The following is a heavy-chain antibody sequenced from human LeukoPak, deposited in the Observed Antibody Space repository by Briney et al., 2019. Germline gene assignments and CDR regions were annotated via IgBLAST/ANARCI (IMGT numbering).Heavy chain of an antibody. CDR3: TRQEGTPRGDY. CDR2: IRSKANSYAT. Sequence: QPGGSLKLSCAASGFTFSDSAMHWVRQASGKGLEWVGRIRSKANSYATAYAASVKGRFAISRDDSKNTAYLQMNSLRTEDTAVYYCTRQEGTPRGDYWGQGTLVTVSS. V-gene: IGHV3-73*01. CDR1: GFTFSDSA. J-gene: IGHJ4*02. D-gene: IGHD1-14*01.